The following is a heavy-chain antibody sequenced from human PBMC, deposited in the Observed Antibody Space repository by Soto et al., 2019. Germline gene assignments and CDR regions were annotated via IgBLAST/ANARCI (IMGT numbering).Heavy chain of an antibody. J-gene: IGHJ4*02. Sequence: GGSLRLSCAASGFTFSSYWMTWVRQAPGKGLYWVANIEQDGSEKSYVDSVTGRFTVSRDNAKNSLYLQMNSLRAEDTAVYYCARDCSGGSCYSGFDYWGQGTLVTVAS. CDR1: GFTFSSYW. CDR3: ARDCSGGSCYSGFDY. D-gene: IGHD2-15*01. CDR2: IEQDGSEK. V-gene: IGHV3-7*01.